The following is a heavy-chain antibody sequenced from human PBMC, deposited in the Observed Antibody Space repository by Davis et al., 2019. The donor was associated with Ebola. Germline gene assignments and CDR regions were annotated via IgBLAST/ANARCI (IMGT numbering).Heavy chain of an antibody. CDR2: IYNGGRT. Sequence: GGSLRLSCAASGFTVSSNYMTWVRQAPGKGLEWVSVIYNGGRTFYADSLKGRFTISRHNLKNMLYLQMNSLRPEDTAVYYCGVQGDYWDQGTLVTVSS. CDR3: GVQGDY. V-gene: IGHV3-53*04. J-gene: IGHJ4*02. CDR1: GFTVSSNY.